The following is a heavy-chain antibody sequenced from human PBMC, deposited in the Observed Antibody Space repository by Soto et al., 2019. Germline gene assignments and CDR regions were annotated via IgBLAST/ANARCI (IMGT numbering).Heavy chain of an antibody. CDR2: ISSRRSTI. J-gene: IGHJ1*01. D-gene: IGHD4-17*01. CDR3: ARCLYGDPREYFQY. V-gene: IGHV3-48*01. CDR1: GFTFSSYS. Sequence: EVQLVESGGGLVQPGGSLRLSCAASGFTFSSYSMNWVRQAPGKGLEWVSYISSRRSTIYYADSVKGRFTISRDNAKNSLYLQMNSLSAEDTSLYYCARCLYGDPREYFQYWGQGTLVTVSS.